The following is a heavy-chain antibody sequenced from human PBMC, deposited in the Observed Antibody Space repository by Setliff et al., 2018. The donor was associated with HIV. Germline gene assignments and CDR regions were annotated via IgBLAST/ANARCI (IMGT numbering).Heavy chain of an antibody. CDR1: GGSFMGYY. V-gene: IGHV4-34*01. CDR3: ARGLSIFGVATPGFYSFMDV. J-gene: IGHJ6*03. Sequence: SETLSLTCAVYGGSFMGYYWNWIRQPPGKGLEWIGEINHSGNTNSNPSLKSRVTISVEPSKSQFSLRLNSVTAADTATYYCARGLSIFGVATPGFYSFMDVWGKGTTVTVSS. D-gene: IGHD3-3*01. CDR2: INHSGNT.